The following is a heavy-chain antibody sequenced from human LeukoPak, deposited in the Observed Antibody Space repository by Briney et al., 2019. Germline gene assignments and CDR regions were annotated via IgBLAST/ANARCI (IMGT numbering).Heavy chain of an antibody. CDR2: IIPIFGTA. D-gene: IGHD5-18*01. CDR3: AGKQLWSHSFDY. J-gene: IGHJ4*02. CDR1: GYTFTSYY. Sequence: SVKVSCKASGYTFTSYYMHWVRQAPGQGLEWMGGIIPIFGTANYAQKFQGRVTITADKSTSTAYMELSSLRSEDTAVYYCAGKQLWSHSFDYWGQGTLVTVSS. V-gene: IGHV1-69*06.